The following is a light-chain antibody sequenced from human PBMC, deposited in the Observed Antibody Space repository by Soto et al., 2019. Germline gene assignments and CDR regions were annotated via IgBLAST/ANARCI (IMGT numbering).Light chain of an antibody. Sequence: DIQMTQFPCTLSGYVVGRFTSTFRASQSIRSWLAWYQQKPGKAPNLLIYKASSLASGVPSRFSGSGFGTEFTLTISSLQPDDIATYYCQQYDSYSTFGGGTKVDIK. CDR1: QSIRSW. CDR2: KAS. CDR3: QQYDSYST. J-gene: IGKJ4*02. V-gene: IGKV1-5*03.